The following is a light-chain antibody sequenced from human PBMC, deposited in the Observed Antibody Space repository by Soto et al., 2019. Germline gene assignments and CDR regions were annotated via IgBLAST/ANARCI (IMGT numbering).Light chain of an antibody. Sequence: IVLTWSPGPLSLSSCARVTLSCRASQSVSSSYLAWYQQKPAQAPWLLIYGASSGATGTPVRVSGSGPGPYSTLPISTLEPEEFGVYYCQQYGRTPKTLGQWTKGDIK. CDR3: QQYGRTPKT. CDR2: GAS. CDR1: QSVSSSY. J-gene: IGKJ1*01. V-gene: IGKV3-20*01.